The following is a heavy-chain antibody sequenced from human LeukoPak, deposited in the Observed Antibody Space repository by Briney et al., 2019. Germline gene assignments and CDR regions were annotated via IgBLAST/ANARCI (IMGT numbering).Heavy chain of an antibody. Sequence: ASVKVSCKASGGTFSSYAISWVRQAPGQGLEWMGGFDPEDGETIYAQKSQGRVTMTEDTSTDTAYMELSSLRSEDTAVYYCARDREYFDYWGQGTLVTVSS. D-gene: IGHD3-10*01. J-gene: IGHJ4*02. CDR1: GGTFSSYA. V-gene: IGHV1-24*01. CDR2: FDPEDGET. CDR3: ARDREYFDY.